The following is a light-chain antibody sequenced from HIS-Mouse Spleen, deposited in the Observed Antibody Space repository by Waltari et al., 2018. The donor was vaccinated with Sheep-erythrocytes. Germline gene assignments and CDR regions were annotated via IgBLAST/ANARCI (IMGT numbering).Light chain of an antibody. Sequence: QSALTQPASVSGSPGTSIPISCTGTSSDVGSYTLVSWYQQHPGKAPKLMIYEGSKRPSGVSNRFSGSKSGNTASLTISGLQAEDEADYYCCSYAGSSTPWVFGGGTKLTVL. J-gene: IGLJ3*02. CDR1: SSDVGSYTL. CDR2: EGS. CDR3: CSYAGSSTPWV. V-gene: IGLV2-23*01.